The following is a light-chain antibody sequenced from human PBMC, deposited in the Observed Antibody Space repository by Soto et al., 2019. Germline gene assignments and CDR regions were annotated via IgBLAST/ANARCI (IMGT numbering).Light chain of an antibody. J-gene: IGKJ2*01. Sequence: DIQATQSPSTLSASVGDRVTITCRASQAPRGFLAWFQQKPGKAPKLLIYDASTLQTGVPRRFSGSQTGTEVTLTVSGLQPDDYASYFCLQYDSYPYPFGQGTKVDIK. CDR2: DAS. CDR1: QAPRGF. CDR3: LQYDSYPYP. V-gene: IGKV1-5*01.